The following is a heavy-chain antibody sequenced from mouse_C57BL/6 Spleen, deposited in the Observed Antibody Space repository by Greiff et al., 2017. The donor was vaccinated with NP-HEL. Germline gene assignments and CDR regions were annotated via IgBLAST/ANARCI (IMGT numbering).Heavy chain of an antibody. CDR2: IYPGDGDT. CDR1: GYAFSSSW. V-gene: IGHV1-82*01. Sequence: QVQLQQSGPELVKPGASVKISCKASGYAFSSSWMNWVKQRPGKGLEWIGRIYPGDGDTNYNGKFKGKATLTADKSSSTAYMQLSSLTSEDSAVYFCARFDGSSLDYWGQGTTLTVSS. J-gene: IGHJ2*01. D-gene: IGHD1-1*01. CDR3: ARFDGSSLDY.